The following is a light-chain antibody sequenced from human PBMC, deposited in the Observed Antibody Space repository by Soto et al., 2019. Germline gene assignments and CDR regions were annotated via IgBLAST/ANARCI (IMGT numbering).Light chain of an antibody. CDR2: AAT. CDR3: QQTNSCLGIT. Sequence: DIQMTQSPSSVSASVGDRVSITCRPSQGISSWLAWYQQKPGKAPKLLIYAATTLQRGGPSRFSGSGSGTEFTLTISSLQPEDVATYYCQQTNSCLGITFGPGTRVDLK. V-gene: IGKV1-12*01. J-gene: IGKJ3*01. CDR1: QGISSW.